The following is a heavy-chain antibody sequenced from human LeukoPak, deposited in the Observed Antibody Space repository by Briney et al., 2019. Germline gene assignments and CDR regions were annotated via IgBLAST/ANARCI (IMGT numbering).Heavy chain of an antibody. V-gene: IGHV1-8*01. CDR2: MNPNSGNT. CDR3: ARALDRGYYYVYLS. D-gene: IGHD3-16*01. CDR1: GYTFTDFD. J-gene: IGHJ5*02. Sequence: ASVKVSCKASGYTFTDFDINWVRQAPGRGLEWMGWMNPNSGNTVYAQKFQGRVTMTRDTSLNTGRMELTTLTSKDTAVYYCARALDRGYYYVYLSWGQGTVISVSS.